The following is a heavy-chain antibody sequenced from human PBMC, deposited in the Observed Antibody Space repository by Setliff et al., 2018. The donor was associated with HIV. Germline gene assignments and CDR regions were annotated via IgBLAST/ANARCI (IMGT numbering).Heavy chain of an antibody. CDR3: HSGYDTEEQSYFDY. CDR2: VSSDGSSK. CDR1: GFTFDTYW. Sequence: GGSLRLSCAASGFTFDTYWMHWVRQAPGKGLVWVSRVSSDGSSKTYADSVKDRFTISRDNAKNTLYLQMNSLRAEDTGVYYCHSGYDTEEQSYFDYWGQGTLVT. V-gene: IGHV3-74*01. D-gene: IGHD5-12*01. J-gene: IGHJ4*02.